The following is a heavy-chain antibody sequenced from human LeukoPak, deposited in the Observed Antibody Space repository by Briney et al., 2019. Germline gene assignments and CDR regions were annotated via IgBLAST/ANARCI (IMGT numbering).Heavy chain of an antibody. CDR1: GYTFTGYY. Sequence: AAVKVSCKASGYTFTGYYMHWVRQAPGQGLECMGWINPNSGATNYAQKFQGRVTMTRDTSISTAYMELSSLRSDDTAVYYCARGEPTVTTHIANFDSWGQGTLSLSPQ. CDR3: ARGEPTVTTHIANFDS. J-gene: IGHJ4*02. CDR2: INPNSGAT. V-gene: IGHV1-2*02. D-gene: IGHD4-17*01.